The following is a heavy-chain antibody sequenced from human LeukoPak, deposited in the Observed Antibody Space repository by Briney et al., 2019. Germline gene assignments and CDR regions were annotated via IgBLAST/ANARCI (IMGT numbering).Heavy chain of an antibody. J-gene: IGHJ4*02. CDR1: GGTFSSYA. D-gene: IGHD2-15*01. CDR3: ARGQLGYCSGGSCYSLDY. V-gene: IGHV1-69*13. CDR2: VIPIFGTA. Sequence: ASVKVSCKASGGTFSSYAISWVRQAPGQGLEWMGGVIPIFGTANYAQKFQGRVTITADESTSTAYMELSSLRSEDTAVYYCARGQLGYCSGGSCYSLDYWGQGTLVTASS.